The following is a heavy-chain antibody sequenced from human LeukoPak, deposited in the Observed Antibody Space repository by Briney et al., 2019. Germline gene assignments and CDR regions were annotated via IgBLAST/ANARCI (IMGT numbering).Heavy chain of an antibody. CDR2: INTDGSTT. D-gene: IGHD1-26*01. CDR3: ARGGMVQVY. Sequence: GGSLRLSCVASGFTFSSYWMHWVRQAPGKGLVWVSRINTDGSTTSYADSVKGRFTISRDNAKNTLYLQMNSLRADDTAVYYCARGGMVQVYWGQGTLVTVSS. V-gene: IGHV3-74*01. J-gene: IGHJ4*02. CDR1: GFTFSSYW.